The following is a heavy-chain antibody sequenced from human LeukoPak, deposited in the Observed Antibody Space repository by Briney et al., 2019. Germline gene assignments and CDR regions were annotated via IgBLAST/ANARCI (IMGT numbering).Heavy chain of an antibody. V-gene: IGHV3-7*01. D-gene: IGHD3-10*01. Sequence: EGSLRLSCAASEFPFWNYWMSWVRQAPGKGLEWVANIIHDGSEKNYVDSVKGRFTISRDNAKDILYLQLNSLRAEDTAVYYCARDRGPYYYYYMDVWGKGTTISVSS. J-gene: IGHJ6*03. CDR2: IIHDGSEK. CDR3: ARDRGPYYYYYMDV. CDR1: EFPFWNYW.